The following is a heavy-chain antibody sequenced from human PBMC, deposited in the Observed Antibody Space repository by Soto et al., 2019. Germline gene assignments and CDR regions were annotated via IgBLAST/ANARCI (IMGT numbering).Heavy chain of an antibody. CDR1: GFTFTSFS. CDR3: ASVISCSGGTCSSHYYYYGMDV. V-gene: IGHV3-21*02. CDR2: ISISSNNI. D-gene: IGHD2-15*01. Sequence: EGQLVESGGGLVHPGGSLRLSCAASGFTFTSFSMNWVRQAPGKGLEWVSSISISSNNILYADSVKGRFTISRDNAKNSLYLQMNCLRAEDTAVYYCASVISCSGGTCSSHYYYYGMDVWGQGTTVTVSS. J-gene: IGHJ6*02.